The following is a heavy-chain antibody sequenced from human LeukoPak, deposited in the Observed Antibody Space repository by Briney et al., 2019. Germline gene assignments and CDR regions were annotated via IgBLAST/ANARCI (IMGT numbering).Heavy chain of an antibody. D-gene: IGHD4-17*01. CDR2: INGDGNTI. CDR3: ARGKSGSYGLEDY. V-gene: IGHV3-74*01. J-gene: IGHJ4*02. Sequence: SRINGDGNTINYADSVRGRFTISRDNAKNTLYLLMNSLRAEDTAVYYCARGKSGSYGLEDYLGQGTLVTVSS.